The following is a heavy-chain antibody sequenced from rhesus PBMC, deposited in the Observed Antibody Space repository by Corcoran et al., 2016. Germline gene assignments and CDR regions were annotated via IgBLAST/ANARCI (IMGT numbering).Heavy chain of an antibody. CDR2: IRRGGST. V-gene: IGHV4-160*01. CDR3: ARQEWEYSTRFDY. J-gene: IGHJ4*01. D-gene: IGHD4-23*01. CDR1: GGSVSGYW. Sequence: QVQLQQWGEGLVKPSETLSLTCVVYGGSVSGYWWGWIRQPPGKGLEGIGRIRRGGSTNYNPSLKSRVTISIDTSKNQFSLKLSSVTAADTAVYYCARQEWEYSTRFDYWGQGVLVTVSS.